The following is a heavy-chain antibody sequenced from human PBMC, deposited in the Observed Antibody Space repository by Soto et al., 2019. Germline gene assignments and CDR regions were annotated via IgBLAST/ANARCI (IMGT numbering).Heavy chain of an antibody. D-gene: IGHD5-12*01. CDR2: IYWDDDK. Sequence: QITLKESGPTLVKPTQTLTLTCTFSGFSLSTSGVGVGWIRQPPGKALEWLALIYWDDDKRYSPSLKSRLTITKDTSKNQVVLTMTNRDPVDTAIYYCAHFRGGYSGYDHFDYWGQGTLVTVSS. J-gene: IGHJ4*02. CDR1: GFSLSTSGVG. CDR3: AHFRGGYSGYDHFDY. V-gene: IGHV2-5*02.